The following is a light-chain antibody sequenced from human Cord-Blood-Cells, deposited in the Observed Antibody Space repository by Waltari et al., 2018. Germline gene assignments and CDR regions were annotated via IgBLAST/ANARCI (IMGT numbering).Light chain of an antibody. J-gene: IGLJ1*01. CDR3: CSYAGSYV. CDR1: SSDVGSYNL. Sequence: QSALTQPASVSGSPGQSITISCTGTSSDVGSYNLVSWYQQHPGKAPKLMIYEGSKRPSGVSNRFSGSKSGNTASLKISGLQAEDEADYYCCSYAGSYVFGTGTKVTVL. CDR2: EGS. V-gene: IGLV2-23*01.